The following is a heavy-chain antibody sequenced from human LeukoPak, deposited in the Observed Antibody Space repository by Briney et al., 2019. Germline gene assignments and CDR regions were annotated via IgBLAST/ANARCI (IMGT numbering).Heavy chain of an antibody. CDR1: GGSVRRGNYY. Sequence: PSQTLSLTCTVSGGSVRRGNYYWTWIRQPAGSGLEWIGRIYTSGTTDYNPSLRTRVTISVDASRNQFSLNLSSVTAADTAVYYCARSDGYIGWFDPWGQGALVTVSS. V-gene: IGHV4-61*02. J-gene: IGHJ5*02. CDR2: IYTSGTT. CDR3: ARSDGYIGWFDP. D-gene: IGHD5-18*01.